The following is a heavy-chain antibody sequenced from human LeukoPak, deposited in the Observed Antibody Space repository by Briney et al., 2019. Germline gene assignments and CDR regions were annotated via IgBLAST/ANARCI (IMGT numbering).Heavy chain of an antibody. CDR3: ARGTFTIFGVVDY. Sequence: GGSLRLSCATSGFTFSSYWMHWVRQAPGKGLVWVSRLNTDGSSTNYADSVKGRFTISRDNAKNTLYLQMNSLRAEDTAVYYCARGTFTIFGVVDYWGQGTLVTVSS. CDR1: GFTFSSYW. J-gene: IGHJ4*02. D-gene: IGHD3-3*01. V-gene: IGHV3-74*01. CDR2: LNTDGSST.